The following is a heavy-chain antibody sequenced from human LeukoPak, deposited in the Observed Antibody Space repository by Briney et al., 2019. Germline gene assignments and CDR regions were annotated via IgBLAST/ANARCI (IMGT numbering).Heavy chain of an antibody. CDR3: AKHRGIRGSGSSNQHYYYYYYMDV. J-gene: IGHJ6*03. D-gene: IGHD3-10*01. CDR2: ISGSGGST. V-gene: IGHV3-23*01. Sequence: PGGSLRLSCAASGFTFSSYAMSWVRQAPGKGLEWVSAISGSGGSTYYADSVKGRFTISRDNSKNTLYLQMNSLRAEDTAVYYCAKHRGIRGSGSSNQHYYYYYYMDVWGKGTTVTVSS. CDR1: GFTFSSYA.